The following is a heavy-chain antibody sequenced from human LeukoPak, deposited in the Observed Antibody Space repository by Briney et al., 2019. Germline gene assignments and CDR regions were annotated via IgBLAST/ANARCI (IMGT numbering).Heavy chain of an antibody. CDR3: ANLGIDIVVVTAIREYFQH. CDR2: ISGSDGST. J-gene: IGHJ1*01. CDR1: GFTFSSYA. D-gene: IGHD2-21*02. Sequence: GGSLRLSCAASGFTFSSYAMSWVRQAPGKGLERVSAISGSDGSTYYADSVKGRFTISRDNSKNTLYLQMNSLRAEDTAVYYCANLGIDIVVVTAIREYFQHLGQGTLVTVSS. V-gene: IGHV3-23*01.